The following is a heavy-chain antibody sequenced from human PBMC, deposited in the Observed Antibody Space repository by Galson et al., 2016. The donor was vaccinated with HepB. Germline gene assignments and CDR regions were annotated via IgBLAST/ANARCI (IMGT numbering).Heavy chain of an antibody. V-gene: IGHV6-1*01. D-gene: IGHD1-1*01. CDR1: GDSVSSKTSA. J-gene: IGHJ6*02. Sequence: CAISGDSVSSKTSAWNWIRQSPSRGLEWLGRTYYRSKWYFDYAESLKGRITINPDTSKNQFSLHLNSVTPGDTAIYFCARVYGINNNNCMDVRGQGTTVTVSS. CDR2: TYYRSKWYF. CDR3: ARVYGINNNNCMDV.